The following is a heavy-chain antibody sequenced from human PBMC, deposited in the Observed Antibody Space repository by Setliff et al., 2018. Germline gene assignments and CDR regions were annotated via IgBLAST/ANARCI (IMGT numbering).Heavy chain of an antibody. D-gene: IGHD5-12*01. CDR2: ALQGGST. CDR1: GESISDSY. J-gene: IGHJ4*02. CDR3: ARGGVQRWLQSHYFDY. Sequence: SETLSLTCGVYGESISDSYWSWIRQPPGRALEWIGEALQGGSTNYNPSLKSRVTISVDTSKNQFSLKLSSVTAADTAVYYCARGGVQRWLQSHYFDYWGQGTLVTVSS. V-gene: IGHV4-34*01.